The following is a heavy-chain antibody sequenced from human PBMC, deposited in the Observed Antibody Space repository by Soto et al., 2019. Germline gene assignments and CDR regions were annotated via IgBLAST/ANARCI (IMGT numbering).Heavy chain of an antibody. V-gene: IGHV3-30*18. J-gene: IGHJ5*02. CDR2: ISYDGSNK. D-gene: IGHD6-13*01. CDR1: GFTFSSYG. Sequence: GGSLRLSCAASGFTFSSYGMHWVRQAPGKGLEWVAVISYDGSNKYYADSVKGRFTISRDNSKNTLYLQMNSLRAEDTAVYYCAKAQARGAAAVSTNWFDPWGQGTLVSVSS. CDR3: AKAQARGAAAVSTNWFDP.